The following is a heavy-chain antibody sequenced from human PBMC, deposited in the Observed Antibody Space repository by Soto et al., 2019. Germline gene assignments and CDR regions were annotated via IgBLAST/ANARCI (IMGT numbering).Heavy chain of an antibody. V-gene: IGHV1-46*01. J-gene: IGHJ6*02. Sequence: WASVKVSCKASGYTFTSYYMHWVRQAPGQGLEWMGIINPSGGSTSYAQKFQGRVTMTRDTSTSTVYMELSSLRSEDTAVYYCARELRFLEWLPDPLYYYGMDVWGQGTTVTVS. CDR1: GYTFTSYY. D-gene: IGHD3-3*01. CDR3: ARELRFLEWLPDPLYYYGMDV. CDR2: INPSGGST.